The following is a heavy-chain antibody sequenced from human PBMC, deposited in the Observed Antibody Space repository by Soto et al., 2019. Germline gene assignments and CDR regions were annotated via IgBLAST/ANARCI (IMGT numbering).Heavy chain of an antibody. CDR3: ARGPRFLEWPRHNYYYGMDV. CDR2: ISSSGSTI. Sequence: GGSLRLSCAASGFTFSSYEMNWVRQAPGKGLEWVSYISSSGSTIYYADSVKGRFTISRDNAKNSLYLQMNSLRAEDTAVYYCARGPRFLEWPRHNYYYGMDVWGQGTTVTVSS. V-gene: IGHV3-48*03. D-gene: IGHD3-3*01. CDR1: GFTFSSYE. J-gene: IGHJ6*02.